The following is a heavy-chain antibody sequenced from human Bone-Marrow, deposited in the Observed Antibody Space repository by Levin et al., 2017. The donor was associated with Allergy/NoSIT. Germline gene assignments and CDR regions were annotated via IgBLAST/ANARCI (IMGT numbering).Heavy chain of an antibody. D-gene: IGHD6-13*01. Sequence: PGGSLRLSCTVSGGSISSASYYWGWIRQPPGRGLEWIGSVYYTADTYTMPSLTGRVTISLDTSRNHFSLKLRSVTAADTAVYYCARFIAFDHAMDVWGQGTTVTVSS. J-gene: IGHJ6*02. CDR1: GGSISSASYY. V-gene: IGHV4-39*02. CDR3: ARFIAFDHAMDV. CDR2: VYYTADT.